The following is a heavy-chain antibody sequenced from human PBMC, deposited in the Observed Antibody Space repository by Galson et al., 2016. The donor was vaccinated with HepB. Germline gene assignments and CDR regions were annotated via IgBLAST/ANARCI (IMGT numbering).Heavy chain of an antibody. J-gene: IGHJ4*02. D-gene: IGHD3-10*01. Sequence: TLSLTCAVSGASISSGDYYWSWIRLQPGKGPEWIGYIYYNGHTLYNPSLRSRVTMSLDTSKSRFSLEVTPMMAADTAIYYCARLQGFASGSYHFDYWGQGILVTVSS. CDR3: ARLQGFASGSYHFDY. V-gene: IGHV4-31*11. CDR2: IYYNGHT. CDR1: GASISSGDYY.